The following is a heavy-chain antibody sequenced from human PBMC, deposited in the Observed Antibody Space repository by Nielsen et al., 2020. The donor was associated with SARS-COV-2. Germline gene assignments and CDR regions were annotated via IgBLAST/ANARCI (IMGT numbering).Heavy chain of an antibody. D-gene: IGHD4-11*01. CDR3: ARTRNDYGNYIYYFDY. Sequence: SETLSLTCTVSGDSISSFYWSWIRQPPGKGLEWIGYIYNSGSTYYNPSLKSRVTISVDTSKNQVSLKLNSVTAADTAVYYCARTRNDYGNYIYYFDYWGQGTLVTVSS. CDR2: IYNSGST. CDR1: GDSISSFY. J-gene: IGHJ4*02. V-gene: IGHV4-30-4*01.